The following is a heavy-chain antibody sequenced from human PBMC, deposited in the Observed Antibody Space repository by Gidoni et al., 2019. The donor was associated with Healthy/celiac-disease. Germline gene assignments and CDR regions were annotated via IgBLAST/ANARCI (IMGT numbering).Heavy chain of an antibody. V-gene: IGHV4-4*07. J-gene: IGHJ4*02. D-gene: IGHD2-15*01. Sequence: QVQLQESGPGLVKPSETLSLTCTVSGGSISSYYWSWIRQPAGKGLEWIGRFYTSGSTNYNPSLKSRVTMSVDTSKNQFSLKLSSVTAADTAVYYCARDRLVVVAATPVYYFDYWGQGTLVTVSS. CDR2: FYTSGST. CDR1: GGSISSYY. CDR3: ARDRLVVVAATPVYYFDY.